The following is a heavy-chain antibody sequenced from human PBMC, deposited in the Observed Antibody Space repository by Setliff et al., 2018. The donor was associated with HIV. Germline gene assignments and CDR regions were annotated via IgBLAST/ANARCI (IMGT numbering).Heavy chain of an antibody. CDR2: IYYSGST. Sequence: PSETLSLTCTVSGDSVSSRSYYWSWIRQPPGKGLEWIGYIYYSGSTNYNPSLKSRVTISVDTSKNHFSLKLRSVTAADTAVYYCARIFGDQGYYYGMDVWGQGTTVTVS. J-gene: IGHJ6*02. V-gene: IGHV4-61*03. CDR3: ARIFGDQGYYYGMDV. D-gene: IGHD3-3*01. CDR1: GDSVSSRSYY.